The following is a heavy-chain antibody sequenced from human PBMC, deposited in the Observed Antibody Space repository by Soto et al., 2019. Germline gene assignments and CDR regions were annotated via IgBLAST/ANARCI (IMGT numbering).Heavy chain of an antibody. CDR1: GFTFSAYG. J-gene: IGHJ4*02. CDR3: AKAPSRITMIVVVTLPDY. D-gene: IGHD3-22*01. V-gene: IGHV3-30*18. Sequence: PGGSLRLSCEVSGFTFSAYGMHWVRQAPGKGLEWVAVISYDGSNKYYADSVKGRFTISRDNSKNTLYLQMNSLRAEDTAVYYCAKAPSRITMIVVVTLPDYWGQGTLVTVSS. CDR2: ISYDGSNK.